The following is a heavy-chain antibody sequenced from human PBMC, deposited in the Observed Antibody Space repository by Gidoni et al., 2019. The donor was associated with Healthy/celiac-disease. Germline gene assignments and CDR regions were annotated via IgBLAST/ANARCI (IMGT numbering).Heavy chain of an antibody. V-gene: IGHV3-30*18. J-gene: IGHJ4*02. CDR1: GFNFSSYG. CDR2: ISYDGSNK. D-gene: IGHD3-9*01. CDR3: AKEDEEHDILTGTLDY. Sequence: QVQLVESGGGVVQPGRSLRLSCAASGFNFSSYGMHWVRQAPGKGLEWVAVISYDGSNKYYADSVKGRFTISRDNSKNTLYLQMNSLRAEDTAVYYCAKEDEEHDILTGTLDYWGQGTLVTVSS.